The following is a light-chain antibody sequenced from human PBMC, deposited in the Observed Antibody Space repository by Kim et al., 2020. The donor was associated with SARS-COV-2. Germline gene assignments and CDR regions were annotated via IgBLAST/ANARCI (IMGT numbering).Light chain of an antibody. Sequence: DIQMTQSPSTLSASVGDRVTITCRASQIISSWLAWYQQKPGKAPKLLIYKASTLESGVPSRFSGSGSGTEFTLTISSLQPDDFATYNCQQYNSYPWTFGQGTKVDIK. V-gene: IGKV1-5*03. CDR3: QQYNSYPWT. CDR1: QIISSW. CDR2: KAS. J-gene: IGKJ1*01.